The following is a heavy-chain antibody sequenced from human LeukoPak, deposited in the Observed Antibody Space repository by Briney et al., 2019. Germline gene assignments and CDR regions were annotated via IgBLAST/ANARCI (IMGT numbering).Heavy chain of an antibody. D-gene: IGHD3-10*01. CDR1: GYTLTELS. J-gene: IGHJ5*02. CDR3: ATLWFGEFHNWFDP. CDR2: FDPEDGET. V-gene: IGHV1-24*01. Sequence: ASEKISCKVSGYTLTELSMHWVRQAPGKGLEWMGGFDPEDGETIYAQKFQGRVTMTEDTSTDTAYMELSSLRSEDTAVYYCATLWFGEFHNWFDPWGQGTLVTVSS.